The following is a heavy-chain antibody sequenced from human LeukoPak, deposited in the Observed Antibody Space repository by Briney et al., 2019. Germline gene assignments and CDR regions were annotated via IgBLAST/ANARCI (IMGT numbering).Heavy chain of an antibody. CDR1: GYPFTNYG. D-gene: IGHD4-17*01. J-gene: IGHJ2*01. CDR2: ISAYNGNT. V-gene: IGHV1-18*01. Sequence: VKVSFKASGYPFTNYGITWVRQAPGQGLEWMGWISAYNGNTNYAQNLQGRVTMTTDTSTRTAYMELRSLRSDDTALYYCARGYTATGNWYFDVWGRGTLVSVSS. CDR3: ARGYTATGNWYFDV.